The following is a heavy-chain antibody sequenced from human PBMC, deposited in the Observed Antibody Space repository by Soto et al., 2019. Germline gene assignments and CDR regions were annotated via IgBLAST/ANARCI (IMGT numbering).Heavy chain of an antibody. V-gene: IGHV1-8*01. CDR1: GYTFSNYD. Sequence: QVQLVQSGAELKKPGASVKVSCKASGYTFSNYDMNWVRQATGQGPEWIGWVNPNNGDTGYAQKFQGRVTLTTDISTTTAYMERTSLRSEDTAIYYCAKVSSKGSAIDFDYWGQGTLITVSS. CDR2: VNPNNGDT. J-gene: IGHJ4*02. D-gene: IGHD3-10*01. CDR3: AKVSSKGSAIDFDY.